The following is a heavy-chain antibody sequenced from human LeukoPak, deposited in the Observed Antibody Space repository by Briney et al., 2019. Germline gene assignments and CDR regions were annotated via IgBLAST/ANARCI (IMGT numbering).Heavy chain of an antibody. Sequence: GASVKVSCKASGYTFTGYYMQWVRQAPGQGLEWMGWINPNSGATDYARKFQGRVTMTRDTSISTAYMELRRLTSDDTAVYYCARDSVERRPGFDIWGPGTMVTVSS. CDR3: ARDSVERRPGFDI. D-gene: IGHD1-1*01. CDR1: GYTFTGYY. V-gene: IGHV1-2*02. CDR2: INPNSGAT. J-gene: IGHJ3*02.